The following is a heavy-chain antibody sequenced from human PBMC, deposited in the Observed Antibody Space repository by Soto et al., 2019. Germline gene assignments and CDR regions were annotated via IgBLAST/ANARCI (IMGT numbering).Heavy chain of an antibody. V-gene: IGHV4-4*02. CDR3: ARDGNSSGFFDY. CDR2: IHHSGRT. D-gene: IGHD6-19*01. CDR1: GDSISNDNW. J-gene: IGHJ4*02. Sequence: SETLSLTCAVSGDSISNDNWWSWVRQSPGEGLEWIGEIHHSGRTNYNPSLKSRVTISVDKSKNQFSLKLSSVTAADTAVYYCARDGNSSGFFDYWGQGTL.